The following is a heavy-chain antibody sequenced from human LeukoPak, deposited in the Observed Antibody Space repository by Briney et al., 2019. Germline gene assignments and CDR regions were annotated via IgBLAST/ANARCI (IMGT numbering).Heavy chain of an antibody. CDR2: IYYSGST. V-gene: IGHV4-59*11. CDR1: GGSISNHY. J-gene: IGHJ4*02. D-gene: IGHD3-22*01. CDR3: ARRSGVLDSRDSRYYFDH. Sequence: SETLSLTCIVSGGSISNHYWSWIRQTPGKGLEYIGYIYYSGSTDYNPSLKSRVTISLDTSKNQFSLNLSSVTAADTAVYYCARRSGVLDSRDSRYYFDHWGQGTLVTVSS.